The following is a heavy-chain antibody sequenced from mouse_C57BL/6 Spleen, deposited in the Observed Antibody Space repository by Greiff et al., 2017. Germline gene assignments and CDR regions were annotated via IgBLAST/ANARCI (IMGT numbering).Heavy chain of an antibody. Sequence: QVQLQQPGAELVKPGASVKVSCKASGYTFTSYWMHWVKQRPGQGLEWIGRIHPSDSDTNYNQKFKGKATLTVDKSSSTAYTQLSSLTYEDSAVYYCAIFPSIYYDYDGYAMDYWGQGTSVTVSS. J-gene: IGHJ4*01. V-gene: IGHV1-74*01. CDR3: AIFPSIYYDYDGYAMDY. D-gene: IGHD2-4*01. CDR1: GYTFTSYW. CDR2: IHPSDSDT.